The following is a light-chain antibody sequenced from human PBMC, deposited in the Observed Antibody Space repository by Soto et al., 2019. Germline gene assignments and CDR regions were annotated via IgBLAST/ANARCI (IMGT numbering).Light chain of an antibody. Sequence: EIVLTQSPGTLSLSPGERATLSCRASQSVSTSYLAWYQQKPGQAPRLLIYGASSRATGIPERFSGSGSGTDFTLTISRLEPDDFATYYCQQYNSYSVTFGQGTKVEIK. J-gene: IGKJ1*01. CDR1: QSVSTSY. CDR3: QQYNSYSVT. CDR2: GAS. V-gene: IGKV3-20*01.